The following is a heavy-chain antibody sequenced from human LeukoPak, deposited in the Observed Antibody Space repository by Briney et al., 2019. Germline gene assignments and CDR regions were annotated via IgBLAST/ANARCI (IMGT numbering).Heavy chain of an antibody. J-gene: IGHJ5*02. V-gene: IGHV3-23*01. D-gene: IGHD3-9*01. Sequence: ETLSLTCAVYGGSFSGYYWSWIRQPPGKGLEWVSAISGSGGSTYYADSVKGRFTISRDNSKNTLYLQMNSLRAEDTAVYYCAKGIRITIPNWFDPWGQGTLVTVSS. CDR2: ISGSGGST. CDR1: GGSFSGYY. CDR3: AKGIRITIPNWFDP.